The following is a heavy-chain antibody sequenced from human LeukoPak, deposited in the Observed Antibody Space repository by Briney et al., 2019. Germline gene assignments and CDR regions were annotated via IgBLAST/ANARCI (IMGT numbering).Heavy chain of an antibody. V-gene: IGHV3-33*06. CDR1: GLTFRNYG. J-gene: IGHJ6*03. CDR3: AKEGAVRDYYYMDV. D-gene: IGHD4-23*01. CDR2: IYYDGSLK. Sequence: GGSLRLSCAASGLTFRNYGMHWVRQAPGKGLEWVAIIYYDGSLKYYTDSVKGRFTISKDNSKNTLYLEMNSLRVEDTAVYYCAKEGAVRDYYYMDVWGKGITVTVSS.